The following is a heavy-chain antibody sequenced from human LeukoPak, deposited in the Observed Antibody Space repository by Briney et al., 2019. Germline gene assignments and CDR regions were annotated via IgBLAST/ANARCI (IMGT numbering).Heavy chain of an antibody. CDR3: STYPMVYTMNY. D-gene: IGHD2-8*01. J-gene: IGHJ4*02. CDR2: IKSKTDGGTT. V-gene: IGHV3-15*01. Sequence: GGSLRLSCAASGFTFSNAWMSRVRQAPGKGLEWVGRIKSKTDGGTTDYAAPVKGRFTISRDDSKTTLYLQMNSLKTEDTAVYYCSTYPMVYTMNYWGQGTLVTVSS. CDR1: GFTFSNAW.